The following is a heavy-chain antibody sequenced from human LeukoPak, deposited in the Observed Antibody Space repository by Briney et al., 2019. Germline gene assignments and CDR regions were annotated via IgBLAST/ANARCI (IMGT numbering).Heavy chain of an antibody. J-gene: IGHJ4*02. CDR3: ARDQGYYDSSGYYDY. Sequence: SVKVSCKASGGTFSSYAISWVRQAPGQGLEWMGRIIPILGIANYAQKFQGRVTITADKSTSTAYMELSSLRSEDTAVYYCARDQGYYDSSGYYDYWGQGTLVTVSS. CDR2: IIPILGIA. CDR1: GGTFSSYA. V-gene: IGHV1-69*04. D-gene: IGHD3-22*01.